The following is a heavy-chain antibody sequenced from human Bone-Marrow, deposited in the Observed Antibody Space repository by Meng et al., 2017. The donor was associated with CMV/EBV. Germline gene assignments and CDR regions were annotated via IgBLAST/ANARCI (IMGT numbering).Heavy chain of an antibody. Sequence: SETLSLTCAVYGGSFSGYYWSWIRQPPGKGLEWIGSIYYSGSTYYNPSLKSRVTISVDTSKNQFSLKLSSVTAADTAVYYCAREGCSSTSCTAYYFDYWGQGTLVTVSS. V-gene: IGHV4-34*01. J-gene: IGHJ4*02. CDR2: IYYSGST. CDR3: AREGCSSTSCTAYYFDY. CDR1: GGSFSGYY. D-gene: IGHD2-2*01.